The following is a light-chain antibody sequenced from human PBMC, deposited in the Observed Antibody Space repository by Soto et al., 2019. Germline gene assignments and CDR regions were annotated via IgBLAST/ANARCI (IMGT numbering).Light chain of an antibody. CDR3: AIWDDSVDGWV. Sequence: QSVLTQPPSVSEAPGQRVTISCSGSNVGNKPVNWYQQLPGKAPKLLLYYDDMLSSGVSDRFSGSKSGTSASLAISGLQNDDEGDYYCAIWDDSVDGWVFGGGTKLTV. J-gene: IGLJ3*02. CDR2: YDD. CDR1: NVGNKP. V-gene: IGLV1-36*01.